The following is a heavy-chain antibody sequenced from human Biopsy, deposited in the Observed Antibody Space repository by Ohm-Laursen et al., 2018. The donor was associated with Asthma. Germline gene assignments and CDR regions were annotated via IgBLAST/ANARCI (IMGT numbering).Heavy chain of an antibody. CDR1: GYTFNSAG. Sequence: SVKVSCKTSGYTFNSAGITWVRQAPGQGLEWTGWISVYNSNTKVAQKLQDRVTMITDTSTSTAYMELRSLRSDDTAVYFCARAVDYSHYYGIDVWGQGTTVTVS. D-gene: IGHD3-10*01. CDR3: ARAVDYSHYYGIDV. V-gene: IGHV1-18*01. CDR2: ISVYNSNT. J-gene: IGHJ6*02.